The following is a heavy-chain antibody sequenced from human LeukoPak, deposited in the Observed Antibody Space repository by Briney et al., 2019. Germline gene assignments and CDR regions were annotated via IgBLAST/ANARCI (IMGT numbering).Heavy chain of an antibody. CDR1: GFIFNNYA. CDR2: ISWNSGSI. V-gene: IGHV3-9*01. CDR3: AKQLGYCSDGSCYFPY. Sequence: GGSLRLSCAGSGFIFNNYAMHWVRQPPGKGLEWVSGISWNSGSIDYADSVKGRFTISRDNAKNSLYLQMNSLRAEDTAVYYCAKQLGYCSDGSCYFPYWGQGTLVTVSS. D-gene: IGHD2-15*01. J-gene: IGHJ4*02.